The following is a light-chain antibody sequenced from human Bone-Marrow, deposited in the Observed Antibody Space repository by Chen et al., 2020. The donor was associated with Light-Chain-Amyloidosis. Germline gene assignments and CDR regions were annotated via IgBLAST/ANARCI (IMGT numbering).Light chain of an antibody. Sequence: EIVLTQSPGTLSLSPGEGANLSCRASQTISSNYLTCYQQKFGQARRLIIYGSSSRATCIPDRFTGSGSGTEFTMPINRLEHEDFAMYYCQQYGTSPLTFGGGTKVEIK. CDR2: GSS. CDR1: QTISSNY. V-gene: IGKV3-20*01. J-gene: IGKJ4*01. CDR3: QQYGTSPLT.